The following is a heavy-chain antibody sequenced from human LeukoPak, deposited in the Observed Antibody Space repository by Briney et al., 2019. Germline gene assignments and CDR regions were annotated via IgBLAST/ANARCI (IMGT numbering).Heavy chain of an antibody. V-gene: IGHV4-59*01. Sequence: SQTLSLTCTVSGGSISIYYWSWIRQPPGKALDWIGYIYYSGSTNYNPSLKRRVTIPVDTSKKQFSLNLSSVTAADTAVYYCARTRDGYNLDAFDIWGQGTMVTVSS. D-gene: IGHD5-24*01. CDR1: GGSISIYY. CDR3: ARTRDGYNLDAFDI. CDR2: IYYSGST. J-gene: IGHJ3*02.